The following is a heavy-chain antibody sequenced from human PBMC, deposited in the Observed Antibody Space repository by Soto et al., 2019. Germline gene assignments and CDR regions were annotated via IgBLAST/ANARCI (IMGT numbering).Heavy chain of an antibody. CDR3: SRDLSWGSNWYYYMDV. V-gene: IGHV3-48*01. J-gene: IGHJ6*03. CDR2: ISSSSSVI. Sequence: EVQLVESGGGLVQPGGALRLSCATSGFILSDCAMNWVRQSPGKGLEWVSYISSSSSVIDYADSVKGRFTVSRDNARNALYLQMHSLRAEDTAVYYCSRDLSWGSNWYYYMDVWGKGPTVTVSS. CDR1: GFILSDCA. D-gene: IGHD7-27*01.